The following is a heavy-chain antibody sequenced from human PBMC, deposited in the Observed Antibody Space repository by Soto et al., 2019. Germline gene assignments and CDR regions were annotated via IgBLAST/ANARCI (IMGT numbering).Heavy chain of an antibody. CDR1: GFSLTARGVG. CDR2: IYWDHDE. Sequence: QITLKESGPTLVKPTQTLTLTCTFSGFSLTARGVGVGWIRQPPGKALEWLALIYWDHDERYTPSLRSRLTITKDTSKNQVVLTMTNMDPVDTATYYCAHRGFFDSGHPNWFNPWGQGILVTVSS. V-gene: IGHV2-5*02. J-gene: IGHJ5*02. CDR3: AHRGFFDSGHPNWFNP. D-gene: IGHD4-17*01.